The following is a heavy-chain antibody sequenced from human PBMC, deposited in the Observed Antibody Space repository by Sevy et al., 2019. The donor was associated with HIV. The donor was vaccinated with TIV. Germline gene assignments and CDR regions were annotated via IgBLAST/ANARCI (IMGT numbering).Heavy chain of an antibody. CDR2: ISYDGSYK. CDR3: AKGPYGGNDFQY. CDR1: GFFFSNHG. V-gene: IGHV3-30*18. Sequence: GGSLRLSCAASGFFFSNHGMHWVRQAPGKGLEWVAVISYDGSYKNYGDSVKGRVTMSRDNSKNTLFLHMDSLRADDTAVYYCAKGPYGGNDFQYWGQGTLVTVSS. D-gene: IGHD4-17*01. J-gene: IGHJ4*02.